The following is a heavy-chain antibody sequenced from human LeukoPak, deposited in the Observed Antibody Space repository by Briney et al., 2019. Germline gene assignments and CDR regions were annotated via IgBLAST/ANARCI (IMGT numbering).Heavy chain of an antibody. Sequence: GESLKISCQGSGYRFIDYWIGWVRQMPGKGLEWMGIIYPGDSDTRYSPSFQGQVTISADKSISTAYLQWSSLKASDTAMYYCARQVAYGGNSFWDWGQGTLVTVSS. V-gene: IGHV5-51*01. CDR2: IYPGDSDT. CDR3: ARQVAYGGNSFWD. J-gene: IGHJ4*02. CDR1: GYRFIDYW. D-gene: IGHD4-23*01.